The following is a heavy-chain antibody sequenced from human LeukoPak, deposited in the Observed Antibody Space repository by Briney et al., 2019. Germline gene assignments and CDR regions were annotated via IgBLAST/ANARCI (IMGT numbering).Heavy chain of an antibody. CDR1: GGSFSGYY. V-gene: IGHV4-34*01. CDR2: INHSGST. D-gene: IGHD4-17*01. Sequence: SETLSLTRAVYGGSFSGYYWSWIRQPPGKGLEWIGEINHSGSTNYNPSLKSRVTISVDTSKNQFSLKLSSVTAADTAVYYCAKGARTATRAFDIWGQGTMVTVSS. J-gene: IGHJ3*02. CDR3: AKGARTATRAFDI.